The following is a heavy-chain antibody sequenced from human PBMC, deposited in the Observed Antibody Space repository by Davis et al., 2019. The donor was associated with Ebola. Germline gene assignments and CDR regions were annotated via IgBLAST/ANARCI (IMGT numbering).Heavy chain of an antibody. J-gene: IGHJ6*03. CDR1: GYTFTSYY. CDR3: ARVGQQLAYYYYMDV. CDR2: INPSGGST. D-gene: IGHD6-13*01. V-gene: IGHV1-46*01. Sequence: ASVKVSCKASGYTFTSYYMHWVRQAPGQGLEWMGIINPSGGSTSYAQKFQGRVTMTRDMSMNTVYMELSSLRSEDTAVYYCARVGQQLAYYYYMDVWGKGTTVTVSS.